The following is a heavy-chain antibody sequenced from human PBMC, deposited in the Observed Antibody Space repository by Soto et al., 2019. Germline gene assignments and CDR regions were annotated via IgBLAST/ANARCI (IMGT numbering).Heavy chain of an antibody. J-gene: IGHJ6*02. V-gene: IGHV3-48*01. CDR3: ARADSGYAHGYYYYGMDV. CDR1: GFTFSSYS. Sequence: EVQLVESGGGLVQPGGSLRLSCAASGFTFSSYSMNWVRQAPGKGLEWVSYISSSSSTIYYADSVKGRFTISRDNAKNSXXLPMYSLRAEDTAVYYCARADSGYAHGYYYYGMDVWGQGTTVTVSS. D-gene: IGHD5-12*01. CDR2: ISSSSSTI.